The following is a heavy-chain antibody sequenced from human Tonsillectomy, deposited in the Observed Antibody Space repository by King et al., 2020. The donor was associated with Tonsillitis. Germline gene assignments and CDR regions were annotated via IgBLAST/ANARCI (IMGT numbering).Heavy chain of an antibody. D-gene: IGHD4-17*01. J-gene: IGHJ4*02. CDR2: ISAYNGNT. CDR1: GYTFTTYG. V-gene: IGHV1-18*04. CDR3: ARDSQDYGDYVGLKY. Sequence: QLVQSGAEVKEPGASVKVSCKASGYTFTTYGINWVRQAPGQGLEWMGWISAYNGNTNYAQNLQGRVSMTTDTSTSTAYMELRSLRSDDTAVYYCARDSQDYGDYVGLKYWGQGTLVAVSS.